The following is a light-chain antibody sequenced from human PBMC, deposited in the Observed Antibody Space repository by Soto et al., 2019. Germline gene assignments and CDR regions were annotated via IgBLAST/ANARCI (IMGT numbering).Light chain of an antibody. V-gene: IGKV1-5*03. CDR3: QQYSTSPWT. CDR1: QSISTW. J-gene: IGKJ1*01. CDR2: KAS. Sequence: DIQMTQSPSTLSASVGDRVTITCRASQSISTWLAWYQQKPGKAPKLLIYKASSLESGVPSEFSGSGSVTEFTLTISSLQPDDFATYYCQQYSTSPWTFGQGPKVEI.